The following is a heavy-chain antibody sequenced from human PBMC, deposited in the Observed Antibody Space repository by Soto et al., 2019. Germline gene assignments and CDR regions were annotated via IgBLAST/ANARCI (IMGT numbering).Heavy chain of an antibody. V-gene: IGHV3-53*01. D-gene: IGHD1-26*01. Sequence: GGSLRLSCAISGFSVSSNYLSWVRQAPGKGLEWVSVHYSGGSTYYVDSVQGRFTISRDKSNNTLYLQMRRVGSEDTAVYFCARHRHPRGTVGATSPLDPWGQGTQVTVSS. J-gene: IGHJ5*02. CDR3: ARHRHPRGTVGATSPLDP. CDR1: GFSVSSNY. CDR2: HYSGGST.